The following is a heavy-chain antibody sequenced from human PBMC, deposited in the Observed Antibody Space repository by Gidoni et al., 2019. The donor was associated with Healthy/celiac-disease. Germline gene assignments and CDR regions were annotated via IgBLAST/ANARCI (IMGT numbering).Heavy chain of an antibody. CDR3: ARPVAVAGHFDY. Sequence: STYYNPSLKSRVTISVDTSKNQFSLKLSSVTAADTAVYYCARPVAVAGHFDYWGQGTLVTVSS. J-gene: IGHJ4*02. D-gene: IGHD6-19*01. CDR2: ST. V-gene: IGHV4-39*01.